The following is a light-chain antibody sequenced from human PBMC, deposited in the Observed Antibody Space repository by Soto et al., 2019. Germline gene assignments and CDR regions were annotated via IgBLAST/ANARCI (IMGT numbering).Light chain of an antibody. CDR3: QQYGPSPST. J-gene: IGKJ2*01. Sequence: DIVLTQSPVTLSLSPGERATLSCRASRSVTSYFAWYQQKPGQAPRLLIYDASTRATGIPDRFSGSGSGTDFTLTISRLEPEDFAVSYCQQYGPSPSTFGQGTNLEI. CDR1: RSVTSY. V-gene: IGKV3-20*01. CDR2: DAS.